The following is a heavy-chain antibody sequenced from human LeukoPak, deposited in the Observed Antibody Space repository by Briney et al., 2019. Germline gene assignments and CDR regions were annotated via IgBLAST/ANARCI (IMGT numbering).Heavy chain of an antibody. V-gene: IGHV1-2*02. CDR2: INPNSGGT. CDR3: ARESRYGGYVASDY. CDR1: GYTFTGYY. J-gene: IGHJ4*02. Sequence: ASVKVSCKASGYTFTGYYMHWVRQAPGQGLEWMGWINPNSGGTNYAQKFQGRVTMTRDTSISTAYMELSRLRSDDTAVYYCARESRYGGYVASDYWGQGTLVTVSS. D-gene: IGHD5-12*01.